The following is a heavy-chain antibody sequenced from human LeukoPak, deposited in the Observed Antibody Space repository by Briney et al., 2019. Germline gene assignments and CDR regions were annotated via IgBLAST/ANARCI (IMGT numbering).Heavy chain of an antibody. D-gene: IGHD2-15*01. CDR3: ASSIGYCSGGSCYVDY. V-gene: IGHV3-30*03. J-gene: IGHJ4*02. CDR2: ISYDGSNK. CDR1: GFTFSSDG. Sequence: SGGSLRVSCAASGFTFSSDGMDWVRQAPGKGLEWVAVISYDGSNKYYADFMTGRFTISRDNSKNTLYLQMNSLRAEDTAVYYCASSIGYCSGGSCYVDYWGQGTLVTVSS.